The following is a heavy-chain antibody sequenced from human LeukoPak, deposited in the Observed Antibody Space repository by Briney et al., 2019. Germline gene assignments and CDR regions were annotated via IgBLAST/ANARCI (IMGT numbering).Heavy chain of an antibody. J-gene: IGHJ4*02. V-gene: IGHV1-3*01. CDR3: ARVVVVPAASAGLDY. D-gene: IGHD2-2*01. CDR1: GYTFTSYA. CDR2: INAGNGNT. Sequence: GASVKVSCKASGYTFTSYAMHWVRQAPGQRLEWMGWINAGNGNTKYSQKLQGRVTITRDTSASTAYMELSSLRSEDTAVYYCARVVVVPAASAGLDYWGQGTLVTVSS.